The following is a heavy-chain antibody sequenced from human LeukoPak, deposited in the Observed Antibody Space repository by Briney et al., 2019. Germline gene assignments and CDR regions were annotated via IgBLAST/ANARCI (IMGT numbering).Heavy chain of an antibody. CDR1: GGSINNDY. D-gene: IGHD2-15*01. Sequence: PSETLSLICTVSGGSINNDYWSWIRQPPGKGLEWIGYIFYTGTTNYNPSLKSRVTISIDTSKKQFSLKLRSVTAADAAVYYCAREVGYCSAGTCYSNGLDYWGQGTLVTVSS. J-gene: IGHJ4*02. CDR3: AREVGYCSAGTCYSNGLDY. CDR2: IFYTGTT. V-gene: IGHV4-59*12.